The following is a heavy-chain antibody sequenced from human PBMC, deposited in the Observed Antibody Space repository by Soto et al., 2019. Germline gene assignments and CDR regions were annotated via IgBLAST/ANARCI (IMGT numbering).Heavy chain of an antibody. CDR1: GVSISSGLW. CDR3: ASQSSYRIDY. Sequence: QVQLQESGPGLVMPSGTLSLTCDVSGVSISSGLWWSWVRQPPGKGLEWLGEIYHSGTTNYHPSLRSRVAISVHNSKTQFSLKVTSVTAADTALYYCASQSSYRIDYWGQGILVTVSS. CDR2: IYHSGTT. J-gene: IGHJ4*02. D-gene: IGHD3-10*01. V-gene: IGHV4-4*02.